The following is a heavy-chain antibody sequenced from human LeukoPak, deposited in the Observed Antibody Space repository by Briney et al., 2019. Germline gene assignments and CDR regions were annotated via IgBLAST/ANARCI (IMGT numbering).Heavy chain of an antibody. V-gene: IGHV4-34*01. D-gene: IGHD1-20*01. CDR1: GGSFSGYY. CDR3: ARVNWNYLDY. Sequence: SETLSLTCAVYGGSFSGYYWSWIRQPPGKGLEWIGEINHSGGTNYNPSLKSRVTISVDTSKNQFSLKLSSVTAADTAVYYCARVNWNYLDYWGQGTLVTVSS. J-gene: IGHJ4*02. CDR2: INHSGGT.